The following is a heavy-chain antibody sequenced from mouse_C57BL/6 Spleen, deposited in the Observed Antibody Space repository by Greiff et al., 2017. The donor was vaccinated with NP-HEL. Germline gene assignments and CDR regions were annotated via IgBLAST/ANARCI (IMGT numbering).Heavy chain of an antibody. Sequence: EVQLQQSGPELVKPGASVKMSCKASGYTFTDYNMHWVKQSHGKSLEWIGYINPNNGGTSYNQKFKGKATLTVNKSSSTAYMELRSLTSEDSAVYYCASSYGNSYYYAMDYWGQGTSVTVSS. CDR1: GYTFTDYN. J-gene: IGHJ4*01. CDR3: ASSYGNSYYYAMDY. CDR2: INPNNGGT. D-gene: IGHD2-1*01. V-gene: IGHV1-22*01.